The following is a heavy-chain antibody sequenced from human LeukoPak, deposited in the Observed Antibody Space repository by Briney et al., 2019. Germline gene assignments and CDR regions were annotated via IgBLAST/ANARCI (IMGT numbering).Heavy chain of an antibody. V-gene: IGHV4-59*08. CDR1: GGSISGYY. CDR2: IHCSGTT. J-gene: IGHJ4*02. D-gene: IGHD3-22*01. CDR3: ARQDFFDSSGYVGVKY. Sequence: NPSETLSLTCTVSGGSISGYYWSWVRQPPGKGLEWIGYIHCSGTTKYNPSLMSRVTISADTSKNQLSLKLSSVTAADMAVYYCARQDFFDSSGYVGVKYWGQGALVIVSS.